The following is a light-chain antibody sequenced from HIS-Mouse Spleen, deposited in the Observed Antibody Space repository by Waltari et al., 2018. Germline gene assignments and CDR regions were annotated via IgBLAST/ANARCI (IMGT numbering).Light chain of an antibody. J-gene: IGLJ1*01. CDR2: DVS. CDR3: CSYAGSYTYV. Sequence: QSALTQPRSVSGSPGQSVPIPCTGTSSDVGGYNYVSWYQQHPGKAPKLMIYDVSKRPSGVPDRFSGSKSGNTASLTISGLQAEDEADYYCCSYAGSYTYVFGTGTKVTVL. CDR1: SSDVGGYNY. V-gene: IGLV2-11*01.